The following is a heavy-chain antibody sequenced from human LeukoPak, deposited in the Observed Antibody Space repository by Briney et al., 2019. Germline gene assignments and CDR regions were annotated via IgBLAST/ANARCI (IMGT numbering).Heavy chain of an antibody. D-gene: IGHD6-19*01. CDR1: GYTFTSYG. CDR3: AREHGMIAVAVLFDY. J-gene: IGHJ4*02. Sequence: EASVKVSCKASGYTFTSYGISWVRQAPGQGLEWMGWISAYNGNTNYAQKLQGRVTMTTDTSTSTAYMELRSLRSDDTAVYYCAREHGMIAVAVLFDYWGQGTLVTVSS. V-gene: IGHV1-18*01. CDR2: ISAYNGNT.